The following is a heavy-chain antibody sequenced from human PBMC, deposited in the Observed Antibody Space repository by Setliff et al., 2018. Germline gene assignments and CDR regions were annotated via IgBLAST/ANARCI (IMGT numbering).Heavy chain of an antibody. J-gene: IGHJ6*02. D-gene: IGHD6-13*01. CDR2: FDPEDDEI. V-gene: IGHV1-24*01. CDR3: ARTNLYSSSWYYYYYGMDV. Sequence: ASVKVSCKVSGYTLTELSMHWVRQAPGKGLEWMGGFDPEDDEIIYAQKLQGRVTMTTDTSTSTAYMELRSLRSDDTAVYYCARTNLYSSSWYYYYYGMDVWGQGTTVTVSS. CDR1: GYTLTELS.